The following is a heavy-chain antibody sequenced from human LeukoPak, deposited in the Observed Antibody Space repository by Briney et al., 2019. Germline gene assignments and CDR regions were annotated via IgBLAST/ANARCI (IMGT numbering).Heavy chain of an antibody. V-gene: IGHV3-30-3*01. CDR2: ISNDGSQE. CDR3: ARDLMGDTYSIDY. Sequence: GRSLRLSCAASGFSFSTYSMHWVRQAPGKGLEWVMAISNDGSQEYYADSVKGRFTISRDNSKNTLYLQLNSLRTEDTAVYYCARDLMGDTYSIDYWGQGALVTVSS. D-gene: IGHD2-8*01. CDR1: GFSFSTYS. J-gene: IGHJ4*02.